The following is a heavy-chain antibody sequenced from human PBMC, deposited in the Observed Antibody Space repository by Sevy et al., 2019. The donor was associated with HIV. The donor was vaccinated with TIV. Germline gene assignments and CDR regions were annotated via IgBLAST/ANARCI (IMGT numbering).Heavy chain of an antibody. D-gene: IGHD2-2*01. Sequence: GGSLRLSCNASGITFSTSVMNWVRQSPDRGLEWVSSISGDTYYTHYADSMRGRFIVSTDNARNSLFLEMNSLTVEDTAVYYCTRASLLGYCSTTSCYYAFDIWGPGTVVTVSS. CDR1: GITFSTSV. CDR3: TRASLLGYCSTTSCYYAFDI. J-gene: IGHJ3*02. CDR2: ISGDTYYT. V-gene: IGHV3-21*01.